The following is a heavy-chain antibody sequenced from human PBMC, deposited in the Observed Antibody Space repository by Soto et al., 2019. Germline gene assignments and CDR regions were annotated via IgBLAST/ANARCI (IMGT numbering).Heavy chain of an antibody. CDR3: ARQRGGREGDY. D-gene: IGHD1-26*01. CDR2: ISSTSIYI. Sequence: EVQLVESGGGLVKPGGSLRLSCAASGFTFSDNSMKWVRQAPGRGLEWVSSISSTSIYIFYADSVKGRFTISRDNAKNSLYLQKNSLRAEDTGIYFRARQRGGREGDYWGQGTLVIGSS. V-gene: IGHV3-21*04. CDR1: GFTFSDNS. J-gene: IGHJ4*02.